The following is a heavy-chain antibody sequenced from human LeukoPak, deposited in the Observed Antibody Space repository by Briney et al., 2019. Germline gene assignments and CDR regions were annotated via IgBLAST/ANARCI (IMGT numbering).Heavy chain of an antibody. CDR2: ISSSGSTI. Sequence: GGSLRLSCAASGFTFSSYEMNWVRQAPGKGLECVSYISSSGSTIYCADSVKGRFTISRDNANNSLYLQMNSLRAGDTAVYYCASSYDYVWGSPQAFDIWGQGTMVTVSS. J-gene: IGHJ3*02. CDR1: GFTFSSYE. D-gene: IGHD3-16*01. V-gene: IGHV3-48*03. CDR3: ASSYDYVWGSPQAFDI.